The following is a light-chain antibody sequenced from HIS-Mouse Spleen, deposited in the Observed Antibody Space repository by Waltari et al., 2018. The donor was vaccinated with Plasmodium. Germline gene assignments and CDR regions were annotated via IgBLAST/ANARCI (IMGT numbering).Light chain of an antibody. V-gene: IGLV2-11*01. J-gene: IGLJ2*01. CDR2: DVS. Sequence: QSALTQPRSVSGSPGQSVTISCPGTSSDVGGYNYVSWYQQHPGKAPKLMIYDVSKRPSGVPVRFSGSKAGNTASLTISGLQAEDEADYYCCSYAGSYTLVFGGGTKLTVL. CDR1: SSDVGGYNY. CDR3: CSYAGSYTLV.